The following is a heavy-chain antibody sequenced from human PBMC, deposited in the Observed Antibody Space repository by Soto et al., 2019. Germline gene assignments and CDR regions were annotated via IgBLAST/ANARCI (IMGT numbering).Heavy chain of an antibody. CDR3: ARDQQLVRSPFHDAFDI. J-gene: IGHJ3*02. D-gene: IGHD6-13*01. CDR1: GFTFSDYY. V-gene: IGHV3-11*01. CDR2: ISSSGSTI. Sequence: GGSLRLSCAASGFTFSDYYMSWIRQAPGKGLEWVSYISSSGSTIYYADSVKGRFTISRDNAKNSLYMQMNSLRAEDTAVYYCARDQQLVRSPFHDAFDIWGQGTMVTVSS.